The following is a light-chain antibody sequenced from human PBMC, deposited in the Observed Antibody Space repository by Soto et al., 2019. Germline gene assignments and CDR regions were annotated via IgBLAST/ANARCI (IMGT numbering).Light chain of an antibody. V-gene: IGKV1-6*01. CDR3: LQDYSYPRT. CDR1: QGIRND. J-gene: IGKJ1*01. CDR2: ATS. Sequence: AIQMTQSPSSLSASVGDRFTIICRASQGIRNDLGWYQQRPGKAPKLLIYATSNLQSGVPSRFSGSGSGTDFTLTISSLQPEDFATYYCLQDYSYPRTFGQGTKVEIK.